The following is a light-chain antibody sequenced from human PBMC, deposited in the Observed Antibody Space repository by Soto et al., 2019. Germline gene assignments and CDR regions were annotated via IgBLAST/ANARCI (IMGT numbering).Light chain of an antibody. J-gene: IGLJ3*02. CDR3: QAYDYSLTAFV. V-gene: IGLV1-40*01. CDR1: NSNLGAGYD. CDR2: GNR. Sequence: QSVLTQPPSVSGAPGQRVTISCTGNNSNLGAGYDVHWYQQLPGAAPKVVIFGNRNRPSGVPERFSGSKSGTSASLAITGLQAEDEDDDYCQAYDYSLTAFVFGGGTKLTVL.